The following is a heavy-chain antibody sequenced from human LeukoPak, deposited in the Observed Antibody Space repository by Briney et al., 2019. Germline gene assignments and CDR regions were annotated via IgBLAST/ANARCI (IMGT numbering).Heavy chain of an antibody. Sequence: GASVKVSCKASGYTFTSYGISWVRQAPGQGLEWMGWISAYNGSTHYVQNLQGRLTMTTDTSTSTVYMELRSLRSDDTAVYYCTRGNYGDFGYRGQGTLVTVSS. CDR2: ISAYNGST. J-gene: IGHJ4*02. CDR1: GYTFTSYG. CDR3: TRGNYGDFGY. D-gene: IGHD4/OR15-4a*01. V-gene: IGHV1-18*01.